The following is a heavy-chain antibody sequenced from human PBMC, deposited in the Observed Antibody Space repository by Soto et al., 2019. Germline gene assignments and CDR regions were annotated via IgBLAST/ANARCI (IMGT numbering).Heavy chain of an antibody. V-gene: IGHV4-59*11. D-gene: IGHD7-27*01. CDR3: TRANWYSEY. J-gene: IGHJ4*02. CDR2: IYYNGNT. Sequence: QVQLQESGPGLVKPSETLSLTCTVSGGSISNHCWSWIRQPPGKGLEWIGYIYYNGNTNYNPSLKSRVTMSVDTFKNQISLKLSSVTAADTAVYYCTRANWYSEYWGQGTLVTVSS. CDR1: GGSISNHC.